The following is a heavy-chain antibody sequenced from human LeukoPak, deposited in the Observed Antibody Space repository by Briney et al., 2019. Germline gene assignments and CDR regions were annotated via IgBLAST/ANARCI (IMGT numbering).Heavy chain of an antibody. CDR3: ASTLSGYCSSTSCYGNWFDP. CDR1: GYTFTSYG. CDR2: ISAYNGNT. V-gene: IGHV1-18*01. D-gene: IGHD2-2*01. J-gene: IGHJ5*02. Sequence: ASVKVSCKASGYTFTSYGISWVRQAPGQRLEWMGWISAYNGNTNYAQKLQGRVTMTTDTSTSTAYMELRSLRSDDTAVYYCASTLSGYCSSTSCYGNWFDPWGQGTLVTVSS.